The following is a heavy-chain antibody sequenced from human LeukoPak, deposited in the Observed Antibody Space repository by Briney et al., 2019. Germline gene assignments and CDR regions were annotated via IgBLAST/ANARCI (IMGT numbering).Heavy chain of an antibody. CDR1: GGSTSSYY. CDR2: IYYSGST. V-gene: IGHV4-59*08. CDR3: VSDRFLEWFPHFDY. D-gene: IGHD3-3*01. J-gene: IGHJ4*02. Sequence: SETLSLTCTVSGGSTSSYYWSWIRQPPGKGLEWIGYIYYSGSTYYNPSLKSRVTISVDTSKNQFSLKLSSVTAADTAVYYCVSDRFLEWFPHFDYWGQGTLVTVSS.